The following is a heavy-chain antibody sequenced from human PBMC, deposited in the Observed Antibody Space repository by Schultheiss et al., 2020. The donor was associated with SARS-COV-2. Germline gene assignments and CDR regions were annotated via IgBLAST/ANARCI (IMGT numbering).Heavy chain of an antibody. J-gene: IGHJ4*02. CDR2: IKQDGSEK. CDR3: AKDLCGGDCYDY. D-gene: IGHD2-21*01. Sequence: GGSLRLSCAASGFTFSSYWMSWVRQAPGKGLEWVANIKQDGSEKYYVDSVKGRFTISRDNSKNTLYLQMNSLRAEDTAVYYCAKDLCGGDCYDYWGQGTLVTVSS. CDR1: GFTFSSYW. V-gene: IGHV3-7*03.